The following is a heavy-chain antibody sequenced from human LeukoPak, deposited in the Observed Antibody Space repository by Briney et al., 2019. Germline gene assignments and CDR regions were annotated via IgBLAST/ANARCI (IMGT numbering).Heavy chain of an antibody. V-gene: IGHV1-2*02. Sequence: ASVKVSCKASGYTFTGYYMHWVRQAPGQGLEWMGWINPNSGGTNYAQKFQGRVTMTRDTSISTAYMELSRLRSDDTAVYYCTGSGWYVGYFQHWGQGTLVTVSS. CDR1: GYTFTGYY. J-gene: IGHJ1*01. D-gene: IGHD6-19*01. CDR2: INPNSGGT. CDR3: TGSGWYVGYFQH.